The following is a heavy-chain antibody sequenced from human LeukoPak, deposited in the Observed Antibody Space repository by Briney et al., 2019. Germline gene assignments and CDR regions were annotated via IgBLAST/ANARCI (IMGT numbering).Heavy chain of an antibody. CDR1: GFTFSSYA. J-gene: IGHJ4*02. CDR2: ISYDGSNK. Sequence: PGGSLRLSCAASGFTFSSYAMHWVRQAPGKGLEWVAVISYDGSNKYYADSVKGRFTISRDNSKNTLYLQMNSLRAEDTAVYYCAKWGIYCSSTSCYFDYWGQGTLVTVSS. D-gene: IGHD2-2*01. CDR3: AKWGIYCSSTSCYFDY. V-gene: IGHV3-30*04.